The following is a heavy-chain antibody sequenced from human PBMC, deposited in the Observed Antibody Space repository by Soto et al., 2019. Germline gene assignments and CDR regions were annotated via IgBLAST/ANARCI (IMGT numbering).Heavy chain of an antibody. CDR2: IYYSGST. J-gene: IGHJ3*01. CDR3: VRHSDSGDYVTAFHF. D-gene: IGHD4-17*01. CDR1: GRAISSSSYY. V-gene: IGHV4-39*01. Sequence: SEPLSRTCTVSGRAISSSSYYWGWIPQPPGKGLEWIGSIYYSGSTYYNPSLKSRVTISVDTSKNQFSLKLSSVTAADTAVYYCVRHSDSGDYVTAFHFWGQGTMVT.